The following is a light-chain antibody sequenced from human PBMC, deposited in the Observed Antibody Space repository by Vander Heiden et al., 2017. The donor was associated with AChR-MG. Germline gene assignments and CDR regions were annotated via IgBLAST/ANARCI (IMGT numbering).Light chain of an antibody. Sequence: EIVLTQSPGTLSLSPGQGATLSCRASQSVSRNVAWYQHKPGQAPRLLIYDTSKRATDIPPRFSGSGSGTDFTLTIRRLEPEDFAVYYCQQRSNWPLWTFGQGTKVEIK. V-gene: IGKV3-11*01. CDR3: QQRSNWPLWT. CDR1: QSVSRN. J-gene: IGKJ1*01. CDR2: DTS.